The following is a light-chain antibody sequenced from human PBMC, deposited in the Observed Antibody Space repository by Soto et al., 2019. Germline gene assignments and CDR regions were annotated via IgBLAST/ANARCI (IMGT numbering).Light chain of an antibody. V-gene: IGKV3-20*01. CDR2: DTS. CDR1: QFVARNS. J-gene: IGKJ2*01. CDR3: QQYGSSPRT. Sequence: EIVLTQSPVTLSLSTGESATLSCRASQFVARNSLAWYQQKPGQAPRVVIFDTSNSATGIPDRFSGSGSGTDFTLTIRRLEPEDFAVYYCQQYGSSPRTFGQGTKVEIK.